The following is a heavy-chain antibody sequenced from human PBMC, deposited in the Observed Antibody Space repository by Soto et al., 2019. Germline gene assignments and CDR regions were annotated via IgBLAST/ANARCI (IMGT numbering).Heavy chain of an antibody. CDR3: ALLMGYCSSTSCHYGMDV. J-gene: IGHJ6*02. CDR1: GYSFTSYW. V-gene: IGHV5-10-1*01. Sequence: PGESLKISCKGSGYSFTSYWISWVRQMPGKGLEWMGRIDPSDSYTNYSPSFQGHVTISADKSISTAYPQWSSLKASDTAMYYCALLMGYCSSTSCHYGMDVWGQGTTVTVSS. CDR2: IDPSDSYT. D-gene: IGHD2-2*01.